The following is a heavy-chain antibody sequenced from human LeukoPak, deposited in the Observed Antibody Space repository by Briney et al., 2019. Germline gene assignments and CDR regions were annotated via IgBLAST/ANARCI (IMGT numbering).Heavy chain of an antibody. J-gene: IGHJ4*02. V-gene: IGHV3-33*01. Sequence: QSGGSLRLSCAASGFNFFTYGMHWVRQAPGKGLEWVAVIWYDGSNKYYADSVKGRFTISRDNSKSTLSFQMNSLRAEDTAVYYCGRVIGGLGALDYWGQGTLLTVSS. CDR2: IWYDGSNK. CDR3: GRVIGGLGALDY. CDR1: GFNFFTYG. D-gene: IGHD3-16*01.